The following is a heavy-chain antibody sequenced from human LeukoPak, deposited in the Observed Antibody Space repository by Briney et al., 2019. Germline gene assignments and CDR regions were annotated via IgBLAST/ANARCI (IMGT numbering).Heavy chain of an antibody. CDR2: ISNSVNNI. J-gene: IGHJ1*01. Sequence: LRLSCAASGFTSRFSFSDSYMSWIRQAPGKGLEWLSFISNSVNNIRYADSVICRFTISRDNAKISLYLQMNSLRVDDTATHYCVMTAGRAAATDHWGQGALVTVSS. CDR1: GFTSRFSFSDSY. CDR3: VMTAGRAAATDH. V-gene: IGHV3-11*04.